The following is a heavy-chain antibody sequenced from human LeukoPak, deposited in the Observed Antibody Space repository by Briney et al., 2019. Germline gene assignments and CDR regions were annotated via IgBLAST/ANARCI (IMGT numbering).Heavy chain of an antibody. J-gene: IGHJ6*02. V-gene: IGHV7-4-1*02. CDR3: ARDGYANNCYYGMDV. CDR1: GYTFTNYA. CDR2: INTNTGNP. Sequence: ASVKVSCKASGYTFTNYAMNWVRQAPGQELEWMGWINTNTGNPTYAQGFTGRFVFSLDTSVSTAYLQISSLKSEDTAMYYCARDGYANNCYYGMDVWGQGTTVTVSS. D-gene: IGHD5-12*01.